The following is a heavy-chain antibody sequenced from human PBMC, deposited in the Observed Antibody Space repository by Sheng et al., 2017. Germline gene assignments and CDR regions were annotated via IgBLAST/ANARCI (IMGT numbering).Heavy chain of an antibody. CDR2: IRSKSENYAT. V-gene: IGHV3-73*01. CDR3: AKGLTVAGISYYYYGMDV. J-gene: IGHJ6*02. D-gene: IGHD6-19*01. Sequence: EVQLVESGGGLVQPGGSLRLSCAASRMSLGDYELNWVRQASGKGLEWVGRIRSKSENYATGYAASVTGRFTISRDDSKNMAYLEMNSLRAEDTAVYYCAKGLTVAGISYYYYGMDVWDQGP. CDR1: RMSLGDYE.